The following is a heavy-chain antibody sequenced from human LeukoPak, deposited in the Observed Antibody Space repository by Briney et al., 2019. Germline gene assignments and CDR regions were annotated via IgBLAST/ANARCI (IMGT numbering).Heavy chain of an antibody. Sequence: GGSLRLSCAASGFSFSSYWMHWVRHAPGKGLVCVSRNNSDGSNTKYAESVKGRFTISRDNAKNTLYLQMNSLGPEDTAVYYCARGPSSGNYGNYYYYYMDVWGKGTTVTISS. CDR3: ARGPSSGNYGNYYYYYMDV. J-gene: IGHJ6*03. CDR1: GFSFSSYW. V-gene: IGHV3-74*03. D-gene: IGHD1-26*01. CDR2: NNSDGSNT.